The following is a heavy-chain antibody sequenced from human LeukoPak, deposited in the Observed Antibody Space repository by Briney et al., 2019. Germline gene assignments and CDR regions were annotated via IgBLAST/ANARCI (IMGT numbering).Heavy chain of an antibody. J-gene: IGHJ4*02. V-gene: IGHV3-21*01. CDR3: ARANYYSSSWYAGYYLDY. D-gene: IGHD6-13*01. Sequence: GGSLRLSCAASGFTFSSYSMNWVRQAPGKGLEWVSSISSSSSYIYYADSVKGRFTISRDNAKNSLYLQMNSLRAEDTAVYYCARANYYSSSWYAGYYLDYRGQGTVVTVSS. CDR2: ISSSSSYI. CDR1: GFTFSSYS.